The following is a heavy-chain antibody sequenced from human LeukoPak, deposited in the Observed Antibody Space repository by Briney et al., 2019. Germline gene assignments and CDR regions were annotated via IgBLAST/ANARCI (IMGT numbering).Heavy chain of an antibody. CDR1: GYTFSDYY. CDR3: ARAAISPSGVDYYYGMDV. Sequence: GASVKVSCKASGYTFSDYYIHWVRQAPGQGLEWMGRINPNTGDTKYAQNLQGRVTMTRDTSSSTGYMELSRLRFDDTAVYYCARAAISPSGVDYYYGMDVWGQGTTVTVSS. D-gene: IGHD2-8*01. V-gene: IGHV1-2*06. CDR2: INPNTGDT. J-gene: IGHJ6*02.